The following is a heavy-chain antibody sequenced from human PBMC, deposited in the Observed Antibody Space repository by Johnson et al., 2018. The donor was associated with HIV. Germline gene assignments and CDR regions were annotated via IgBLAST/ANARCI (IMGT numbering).Heavy chain of an antibody. Sequence: QVQLVESGVGVVQPGRSLRLSCAASGFTFSSYAMHWVRQAPGKGLEWVAVISFDGSNKFYADSVKGRFSISRDNSKNTLYLQMNSLRVEDTAVHYCARGRASWELYDAFEIWGQGTMVIVSS. V-gene: IGHV3-30*04. J-gene: IGHJ3*02. CDR3: ARGRASWELYDAFEI. CDR1: GFTFSSYA. CDR2: ISFDGSNK. D-gene: IGHD1-26*01.